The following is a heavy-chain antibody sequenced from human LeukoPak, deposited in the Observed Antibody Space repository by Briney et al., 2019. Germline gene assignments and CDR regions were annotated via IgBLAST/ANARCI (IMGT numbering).Heavy chain of an antibody. V-gene: IGHV4-39*01. Sequence: PSETLSHTCTVSGGSLSSSSYYWGWIRQPPGKGLEWVGCIYYSGSTYYNPSLKSRDTISVDTSKNQFSLKLSSVTAADTAVYYCARPNYGSGSYYHYYYYGMDVWGQGTTVTVSS. CDR1: GGSLSSSSYY. CDR2: IYYSGST. CDR3: ARPNYGSGSYYHYYYYGMDV. D-gene: IGHD3-10*01. J-gene: IGHJ6*02.